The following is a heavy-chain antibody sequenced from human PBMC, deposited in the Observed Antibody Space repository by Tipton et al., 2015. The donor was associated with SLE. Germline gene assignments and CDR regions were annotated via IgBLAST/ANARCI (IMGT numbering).Heavy chain of an antibody. V-gene: IGHV4-59*02. CDR3: ARLISAYDCNFDY. CDR1: GASVSSFC. D-gene: IGHD5-12*01. CDR2: VCNSVST. Sequence: TLSLTCTVSGASVSSFCWNWIRQSPGKGLEWIACVCNSVSTNYDPSLKSRGTISVDTSTNRLSLQLSSVTAADTALYYCARLISAYDCNFDYWGQGTLVTVSS. J-gene: IGHJ4*02.